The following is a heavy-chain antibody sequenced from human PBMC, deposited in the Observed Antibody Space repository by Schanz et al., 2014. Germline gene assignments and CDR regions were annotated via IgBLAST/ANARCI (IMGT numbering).Heavy chain of an antibody. D-gene: IGHD3-10*01. V-gene: IGHV3-23*01. Sequence: EVHLLESGGGLVPPGGSLRLSCAASGFSFGAYAMSWVRQAPGKGLEWVSGFDAHDGRAYYADSVKGRFTISRDNSKNSLYLQMNSLRAEDTAVYYCARIGGSVFDYWAQGTLVTVSS. CDR2: FDAHDGRA. CDR3: ARIGGSVFDY. CDR1: GFSFGAYA. J-gene: IGHJ4*02.